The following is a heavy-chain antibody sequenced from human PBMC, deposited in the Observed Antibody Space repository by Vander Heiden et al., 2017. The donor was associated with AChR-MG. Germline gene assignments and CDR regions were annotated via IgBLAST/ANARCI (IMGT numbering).Heavy chain of an antibody. V-gene: IGHV3-21*01. J-gene: IGHJ6*02. Sequence: EVQLVESGGGLVKPGGSLRLSCAASGFTFSSYSMNWVRKAPGKGLEWVSSISSSSSYIYYADSVKGRFTISRDNAKNSLYLQMNSLRAEDTAVYYCARDRNPSYYDFWSGYLGSFGYYGMDVWGQGTTVTVSS. CDR1: GFTFSSYS. CDR2: ISSSSSYI. D-gene: IGHD3-3*01. CDR3: ARDRNPSYYDFWSGYLGSFGYYGMDV.